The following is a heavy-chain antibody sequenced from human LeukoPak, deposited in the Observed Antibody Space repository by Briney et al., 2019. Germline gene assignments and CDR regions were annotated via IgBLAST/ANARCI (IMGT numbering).Heavy chain of an antibody. Sequence: GESLKISCKGSGYSFTSYWIGWVRQMPGKGLEWIGIIYPGDSDTRYSPSFQGQVTISADKSISTAYLQWSSLKASDTAMYYCARSWLSTVTGFDYWGQGTLVTVSS. V-gene: IGHV5-51*01. CDR1: GYSFTSYW. D-gene: IGHD4-17*01. J-gene: IGHJ4*02. CDR3: ARSWLSTVTGFDY. CDR2: IYPGDSDT.